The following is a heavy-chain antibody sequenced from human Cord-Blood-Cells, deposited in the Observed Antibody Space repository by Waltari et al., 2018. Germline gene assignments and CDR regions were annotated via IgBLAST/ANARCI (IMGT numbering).Heavy chain of an antibody. Sequence: QVPLVQFGAEVKKPGASVKVSCKASGYTFTGYYMHWVRQAPGQGLEWMGWINPNSGGTNYAQKFQGWVTMTRDTSISTAYMELSRLRSDDTAVYYCARDGGYSSSWYFDYWGQGTLVTVSS. J-gene: IGHJ4*02. CDR3: ARDGGYSSSWYFDY. D-gene: IGHD6-13*01. CDR2: INPNSGGT. CDR1: GYTFTGYY. V-gene: IGHV1-2*04.